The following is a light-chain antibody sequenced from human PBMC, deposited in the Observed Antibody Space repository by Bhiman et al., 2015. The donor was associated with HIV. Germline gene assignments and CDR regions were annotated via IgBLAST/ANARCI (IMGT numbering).Light chain of an antibody. CDR2: YDS. CDR3: QVWDSSSSYV. CDR1: KLGDKY. V-gene: IGLV3-1*01. J-gene: IGLJ1*01. Sequence: SYELTQPPSVSVSPGQTASITCSGDKLGDKYACWYQQKPGQSPVLVIYYDSDRPSGIPERFSGSNSGNTATLTISRVEAGDEADYYCQVWDSSSSYVFGNGTKVTVL.